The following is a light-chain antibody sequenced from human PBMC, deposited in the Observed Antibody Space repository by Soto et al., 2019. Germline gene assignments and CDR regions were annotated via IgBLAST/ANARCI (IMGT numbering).Light chain of an antibody. J-gene: IGKJ2*01. CDR2: VAY. CDR1: QSIRSS. CDR3: QQYGDWRYT. V-gene: IGKV3-15*01. Sequence: EIVMTQSPATLSVSPGERATLSCRASQSIRSSLAWYQLKPGQAPRLLIYVAYTRATGIPARFSGSGSGTEFTLTISSRQSEDFAVYFCQQYGDWRYTFGQGTKLEIK.